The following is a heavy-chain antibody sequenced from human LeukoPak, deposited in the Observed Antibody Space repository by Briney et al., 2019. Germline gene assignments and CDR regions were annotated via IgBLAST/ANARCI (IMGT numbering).Heavy chain of an antibody. D-gene: IGHD6-13*01. CDR2: IYHSGST. CDR3: ARHSSWYPIGFDP. J-gene: IGHJ5*02. CDR1: GGSISSSNW. V-gene: IGHV4-4*02. Sequence: SETLSLTCAVSGGSISSSNWWSWVRQPPGKGLEWIGEIYHSGSTNYNPSLKSRVTISVDKSKNQFSLKLSSVTAADTAVYYCARHSSWYPIGFDPWGQGTLVTVSA.